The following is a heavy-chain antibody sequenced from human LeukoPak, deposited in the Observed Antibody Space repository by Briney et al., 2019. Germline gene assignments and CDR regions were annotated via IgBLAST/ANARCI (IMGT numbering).Heavy chain of an antibody. D-gene: IGHD3-22*01. V-gene: IGHV4-38-2*02. CDR2: IYHSGST. Sequence: SETLSLTCTVSGYSISSGHYWGWIRQPPGKGLEWIGSIYHSGSTYYNPSLKSRITISVDTSKNQFSLKLSSVTAADTAVYYCARTDSSGYYSWGPGTLVNVSS. J-gene: IGHJ4*02. CDR3: ARTDSSGYYS. CDR1: GYSISSGHY.